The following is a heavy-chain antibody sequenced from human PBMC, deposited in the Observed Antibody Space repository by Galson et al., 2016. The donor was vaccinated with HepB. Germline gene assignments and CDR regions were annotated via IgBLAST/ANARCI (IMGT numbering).Heavy chain of an antibody. CDR1: GYTFTTSG. J-gene: IGHJ4*02. CDR3: ARDVQYRLDS. Sequence: SVKVSCKASGYTFTTSGISWVRQAPGQGLEWMGWISTYSGNTKYAQKFQGGLTLTTDSSTTTAYMELRSLGFDDTALYYCARDVQYRLDSCGQGTLVTVSS. V-gene: IGHV1-18*01. CDR2: ISTYSGNT. D-gene: IGHD2/OR15-2a*01.